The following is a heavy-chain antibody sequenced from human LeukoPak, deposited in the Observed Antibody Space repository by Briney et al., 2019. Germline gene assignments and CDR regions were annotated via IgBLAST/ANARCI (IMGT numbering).Heavy chain of an antibody. V-gene: IGHV1-2*02. CDR2: INPNSGGT. CDR3: ASHYYDYIWGSYRPFDY. D-gene: IGHD3-16*02. Sequence: ASVKVSCKASGYTFTGYYMHWVRQTPGQGLEWMGWINPNSGGTNYAQKFQGRVTMTRDTSISTAYMELSRLRSDDTAVYYCASHYYDYIWGSYRPFDYWGQGTLVTVSS. J-gene: IGHJ4*02. CDR1: GYTFTGYY.